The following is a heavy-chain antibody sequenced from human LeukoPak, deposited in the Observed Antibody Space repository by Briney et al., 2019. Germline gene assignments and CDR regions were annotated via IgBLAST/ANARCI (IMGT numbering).Heavy chain of an antibody. V-gene: IGHV3-21*01. D-gene: IGHD5-18*01. CDR1: GFTFSSYS. J-gene: IGHJ6*02. CDR3: ARDQEYSYGYAHYYYGMDV. Sequence: GGSLRLSCAASGFTFSSYSMNWVRQAPGKGLEWVSSISSSSSYIYYADSVKGRFTISRDNAKNSLYLQMNSLRAEDTAVYYCARDQEYSYGYAHYYYGMDVWGQGTTVTVSS. CDR2: ISSSSSYI.